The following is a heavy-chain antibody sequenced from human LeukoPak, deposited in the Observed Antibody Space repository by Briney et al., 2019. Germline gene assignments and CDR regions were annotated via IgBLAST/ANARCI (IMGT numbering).Heavy chain of an antibody. CDR1: GGSISSGGYY. J-gene: IGHJ4*02. CDR2: IYHSGST. CDR3: ARGVGGYDSSGYPFGY. Sequence: PSETLSLTCTVSGGSISSGGYYWSWIRQPPGKGLEWIGYIYHSGSTYYNPSLKSRVTISVDRSKNQFSLKLSSVTAADTAVYYCARGVGGYDSSGYPFGYWGQGTLVTVSS. V-gene: IGHV4-30-2*01. D-gene: IGHD3-22*01.